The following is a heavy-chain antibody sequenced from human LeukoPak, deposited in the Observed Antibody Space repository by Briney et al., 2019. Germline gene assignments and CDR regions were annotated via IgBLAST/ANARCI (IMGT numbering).Heavy chain of an antibody. CDR2: ISSSGSTI. Sequence: GGSLRLSCAASGFTFSSYEMNWVRQAPGKGLEWVSYISSSGSTIYYADSVKGRFTISRDNAKHSLYLQMNSLRAEDTAVYYCASLTAAAPYYYYYMDVWGKGTTVTVSS. CDR1: GFTFSSYE. V-gene: IGHV3-48*03. D-gene: IGHD6-13*01. J-gene: IGHJ6*03. CDR3: ASLTAAAPYYYYYMDV.